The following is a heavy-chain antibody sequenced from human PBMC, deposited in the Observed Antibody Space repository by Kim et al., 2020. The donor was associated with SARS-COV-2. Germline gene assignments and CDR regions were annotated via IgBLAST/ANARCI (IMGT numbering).Heavy chain of an antibody. CDR1: GFTFSSYE. J-gene: IGHJ6*01. D-gene: IGHD3-3*01. CDR3: ARECRVLIANSYYYYGM. Sequence: GGSLRLSCAASGFTFSSYEMNWVRQAPGKGLEWVSYIGRSGSTIYYADSVKGRFTISRDNAKNSLYLQMNSLRAEDTAVYYCARECRVLIANSYYYYGM. V-gene: IGHV3-48*03. CDR2: IGRSGSTI.